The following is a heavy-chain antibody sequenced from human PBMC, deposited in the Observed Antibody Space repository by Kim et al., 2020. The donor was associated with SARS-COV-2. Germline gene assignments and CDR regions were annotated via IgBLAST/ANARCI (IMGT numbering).Heavy chain of an antibody. CDR2: ISAYNGNT. CDR1: GYTFTSYG. V-gene: IGHV1-18*01. Sequence: ASVKVSCKASGYTFTSYGISWVRQAPGQGLEWMGWISAYNGNTNYAQKLQGRVTMTTDTSTSTAYMELRSLRSDDTAVYYCARVGEDYDFWSGYYTERRGGGEQNAFDIWGQGTMVTVSS. J-gene: IGHJ3*02. CDR3: ARVGEDYDFWSGYYTERRGGGEQNAFDI. D-gene: IGHD3-3*01.